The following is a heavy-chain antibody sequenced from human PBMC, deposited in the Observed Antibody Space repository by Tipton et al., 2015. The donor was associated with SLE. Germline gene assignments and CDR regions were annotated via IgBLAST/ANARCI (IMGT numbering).Heavy chain of an antibody. Sequence: TLSLTCTVSGGSISSYYWSWIRQPPGKGLEWIGYIYYSGSTNYNPSLKSRVTISVDTSKDQFSLKLSSVTAADTAVYYCARVGFTGTASSPQGHFDLWGRGTLVPVPS. J-gene: IGHJ2*01. CDR3: ARVGFTGTASSPQGHFDL. CDR1: GGSISSYY. CDR2: IYYSGST. D-gene: IGHD3-10*01. V-gene: IGHV4-59*01.